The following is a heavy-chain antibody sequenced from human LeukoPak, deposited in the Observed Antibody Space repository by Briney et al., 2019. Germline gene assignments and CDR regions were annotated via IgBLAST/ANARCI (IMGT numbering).Heavy chain of an antibody. J-gene: IGHJ6*02. CDR3: ARESYRWHVHNYYYYGMDV. V-gene: IGHV4-4*07. Sequence: PSETLSLTCTVSGGSISTYYWSWIRQPAGKGLEWIGRIYTSGSTNYNPSLKSRVTMSVDTSKNQFSLKLSSVTAADTAVYYCARESYRWHVHNYYYYGMDVWGQGTTVTVSS. D-gene: IGHD3-16*02. CDR2: IYTSGST. CDR1: GGSISTYY.